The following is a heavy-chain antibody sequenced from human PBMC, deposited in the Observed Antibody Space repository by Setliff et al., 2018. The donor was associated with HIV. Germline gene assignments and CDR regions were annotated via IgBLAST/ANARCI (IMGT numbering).Heavy chain of an antibody. CDR2: VYNSGGT. D-gene: IGHD3-10*01. CDR3: ARVGYHGSGRYSFDY. J-gene: IGHJ4*02. V-gene: IGHV4-59*08. Sequence: PSETLSLTCTVSGGSISSQYWSWIRQTPGKGLESIGYVYNSGGTKYNPSLKSRVTISADTSKNQFSLNLSSVTAAETAVYYCARVGYHGSGRYSFDYWGQGTLVTVSS. CDR1: GGSISSQY.